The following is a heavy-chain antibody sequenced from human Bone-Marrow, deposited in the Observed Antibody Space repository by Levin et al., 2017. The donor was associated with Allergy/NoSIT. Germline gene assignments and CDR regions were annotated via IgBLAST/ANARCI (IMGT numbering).Heavy chain of an antibody. J-gene: IGHJ4*02. V-gene: IGHV1-8*01. CDR2: MNPNSGNT. CDR3: ARGRYYDFWSGYYNFDY. Sequence: ASVKVSCKASGYTFTSYDINWVRQATGQGLEWMGWMNPNSGNTGYAQKFQGRVTMTRNTSISTAYMELSSLRSEDTAVYYCARGRYYDFWSGYYNFDYWGQGTLVTVSS. CDR1: GYTFTSYD. D-gene: IGHD3-3*01.